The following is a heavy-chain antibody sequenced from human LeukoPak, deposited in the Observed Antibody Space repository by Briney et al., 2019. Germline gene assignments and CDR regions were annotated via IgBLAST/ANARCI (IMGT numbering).Heavy chain of an antibody. V-gene: IGHV3-23*01. CDR3: AKGRDFWSGYLWFDP. J-gene: IGHJ5*02. D-gene: IGHD3-3*01. CDR2: ISGSGGST. CDR1: GFTFSSYA. Sequence: GGSLRLSCAASGFTFSSYAMSWVRQAPGKGLEWVSAISGSGGSTYYADSMKGRFTISRDNSKNTLYLQMNSLRAEDTAVYYCAKGRDFWSGYLWFDPWGQGTLVTVSS.